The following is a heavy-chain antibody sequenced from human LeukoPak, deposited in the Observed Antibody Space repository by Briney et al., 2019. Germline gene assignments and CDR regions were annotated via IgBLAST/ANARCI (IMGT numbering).Heavy chain of an antibody. V-gene: IGHV3-20*04. CDR2: TNWNTNNI. D-gene: IGHD2-15*01. Sequence: GESMSLSCAVSALTFDDYDMSWVSQAPGEGLGWDSNTNWNTNNIGYADSVRGRFTISRDNAKNTLYLQMNSLRAEDTAVYYCAREGKDCSGGSCYYGYWGQGTLVTVSS. CDR1: ALTFDDYD. CDR3: AREGKDCSGGSCYYGY. J-gene: IGHJ4*02.